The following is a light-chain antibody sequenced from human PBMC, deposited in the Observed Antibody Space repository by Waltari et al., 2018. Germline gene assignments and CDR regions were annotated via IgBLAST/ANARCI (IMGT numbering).Light chain of an antibody. V-gene: IGKV3-20*01. J-gene: IGKJ4*01. CDR3: QQYVSSPVT. CDR1: QSVSSTY. Sequence: EIVLTQSPGTLSLSPGERATLSCRVSQSVSSTYLAWYQQKAGQAPRLLIYCSSTRATGIPDRFSGSGSGTEFTLTISRLEPEDFAVYYCQQYVSSPVTFGGGTKVEIK. CDR2: CSS.